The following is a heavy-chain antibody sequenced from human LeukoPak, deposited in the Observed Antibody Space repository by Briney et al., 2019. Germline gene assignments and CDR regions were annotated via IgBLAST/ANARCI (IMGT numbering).Heavy chain of an antibody. CDR1: GFTFSSYA. D-gene: IGHD6-13*01. J-gene: IGHJ4*02. Sequence: PGGSLRLSCAASGFTFSSYAMIWVRQAPGKGLEWVSAISGSGGSTYYADSVKGRFTISRDNSKNTLYLQMNSLRAEDTAVYYCAKDPAAAGLSTYGYWGQGTLVTVSS. CDR3: AKDPAAAGLSTYGY. V-gene: IGHV3-23*01. CDR2: ISGSGGST.